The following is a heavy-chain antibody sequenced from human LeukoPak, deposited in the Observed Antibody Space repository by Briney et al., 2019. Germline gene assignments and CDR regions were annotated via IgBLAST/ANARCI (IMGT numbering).Heavy chain of an antibody. Sequence: GRSLRLSCAASGFTFSSYAMHWVRQAPGKGLEWVAVISYDGSNKYYADSVKGRFTISRDNSKNTLYLQMNSLRAEDTAVYYCARDPGSSWSWGWFDPWGQGTLVTVPS. CDR2: ISYDGSNK. J-gene: IGHJ5*02. CDR3: ARDPGSSWSWGWFDP. V-gene: IGHV3-30-3*01. D-gene: IGHD6-13*01. CDR1: GFTFSSYA.